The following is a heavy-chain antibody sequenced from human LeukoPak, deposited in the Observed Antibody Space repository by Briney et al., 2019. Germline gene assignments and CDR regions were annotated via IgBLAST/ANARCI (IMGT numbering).Heavy chain of an antibody. CDR2: ISSTSKYI. J-gene: IGHJ4*02. CDR3: ARASVGSPFDY. CDR1: GFAFSDDS. D-gene: IGHD2-2*01. Sequence: GGSLRLSCVASGFAFSDDSMNWVRQPPGKGLEWVSSISSTSKYIYYADSVKGRFTISRDNAKNSLFLQMNNLRVDDSAVYYCARASVGSPFDYWGQGTLVTVSS. V-gene: IGHV3-21*01.